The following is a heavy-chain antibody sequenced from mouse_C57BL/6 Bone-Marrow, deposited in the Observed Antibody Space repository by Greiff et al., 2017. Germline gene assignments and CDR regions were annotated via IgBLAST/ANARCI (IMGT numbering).Heavy chain of an antibody. CDR1: GFNIKNTY. Sequence: VQLKESVAELVRPGASVKLSCTASGFNIKNTYMHWVKQRPEQGLEWIGRIDPANGNTKYAPKFQGKATITADTSSNTAYLQLSSLTSEDTAIYYCARSRPLRQRFPLDYWGQGTTLTVSS. CDR2: IDPANGNT. D-gene: IGHD2-12*01. J-gene: IGHJ2*01. CDR3: ARSRPLRQRFPLDY. V-gene: IGHV14-3*01.